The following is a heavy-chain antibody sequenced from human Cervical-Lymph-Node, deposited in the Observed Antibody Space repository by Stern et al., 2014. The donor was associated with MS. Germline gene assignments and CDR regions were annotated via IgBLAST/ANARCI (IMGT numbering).Heavy chain of an antibody. CDR3: ATTFH. Sequence: QVQLVQSGAEVKKPGSSVKLSCKASGGTFSDVINWVRQAPGQGLDWMGGILHMFGTTNSAHNFHGGVTITADESMTAGYMELSSLTSEDTALYYCATTFHWGQGTLITVSS. J-gene: IGHJ4*02. V-gene: IGHV1-69*01. CDR1: GGTFSDV. D-gene: IGHD2/OR15-2a*01. CDR2: ILHMFGTT.